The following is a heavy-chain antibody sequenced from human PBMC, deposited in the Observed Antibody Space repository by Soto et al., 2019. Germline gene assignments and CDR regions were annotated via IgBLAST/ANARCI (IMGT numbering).Heavy chain of an antibody. Sequence: PSETLSLTCTVSGGSISSYYWSWIRQPPGKGLERIGYIYYSGSTNYNPSLKSRDNISVDTSKNKFSLKMSYVTAAHTALYYCARGGLSYSSGWYVTDMDVWGKGTTVT. D-gene: IGHD6-19*01. CDR1: GGSISSYY. CDR3: ARGGLSYSSGWYVTDMDV. J-gene: IGHJ6*03. V-gene: IGHV4-59*01. CDR2: IYYSGST.